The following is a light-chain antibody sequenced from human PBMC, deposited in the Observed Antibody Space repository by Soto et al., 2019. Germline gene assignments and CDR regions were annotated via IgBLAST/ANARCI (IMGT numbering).Light chain of an antibody. CDR2: GAS. CDR1: QSVSSSY. J-gene: IGKJ4*01. Sequence: EIVLTQSPGTLSLSPGERATLSCRASQSVSSSYLAWYQQKPGQAPRQLIYGASSRATGIPDRFSGSGSGTDFTRTVTRREPEDFAVYYCQHDRTSFGGGTRVEIK. CDR3: QHDRTS. V-gene: IGKV3-20*01.